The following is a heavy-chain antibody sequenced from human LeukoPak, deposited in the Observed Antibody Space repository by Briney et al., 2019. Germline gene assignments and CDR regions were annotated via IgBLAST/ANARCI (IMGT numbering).Heavy chain of an antibody. CDR2: ISAYNGNT. V-gene: IGHV1-18*01. D-gene: IGHD4-17*01. CDR3: ARDPIRSYGVLEDYYFDY. Sequence: RASVKVSCKAYGYTFTSYGISWVRQAPGQGLEWMGWISAYNGNTNYAQKLQGRVTMTTDTSTSTAYMELRSLRSDDTAVYYCARDPIRSYGVLEDYYFDYWGQGTLVTVSS. J-gene: IGHJ4*02. CDR1: GYTFTSYG.